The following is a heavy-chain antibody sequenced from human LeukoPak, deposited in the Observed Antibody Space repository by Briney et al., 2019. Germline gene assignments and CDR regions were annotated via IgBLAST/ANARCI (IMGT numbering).Heavy chain of an antibody. J-gene: IGHJ4*02. CDR1: GYTFTGYY. V-gene: IGHV1-2*02. CDR3: ARARGLAARPPDY. CDR2: INPNSGGT. Sequence: ASVKVSCKASGYTFTGYYMHWVRQAPGQGLEWMGWINPNSGGTNYAQRFQGRGTMTRDTSISTAYMELSRLRSDDTAVYYCARARGLAARPPDYWGQGTLVTVSS. D-gene: IGHD6-6*01.